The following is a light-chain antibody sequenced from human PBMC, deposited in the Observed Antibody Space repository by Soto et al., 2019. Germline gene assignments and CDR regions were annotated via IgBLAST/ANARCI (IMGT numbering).Light chain of an antibody. CDR3: SSYTSSSTLAV. CDR1: SSDVGGYNY. V-gene: IGLV2-14*01. Sequence: QSVLTQPASVSGSPGQSITISCIGASSDVGGYNYVSWYQQHPGEAPKLMIYDVSNRPSGVSNRFSGSKSGNTASLTISGLQAEDEADYYCSSYTSSSTLAVFGTGTKVTVL. J-gene: IGLJ1*01. CDR2: DVS.